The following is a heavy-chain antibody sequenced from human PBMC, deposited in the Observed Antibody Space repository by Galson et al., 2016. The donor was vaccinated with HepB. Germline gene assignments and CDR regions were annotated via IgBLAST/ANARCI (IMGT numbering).Heavy chain of an antibody. J-gene: IGHJ6*02. V-gene: IGHV1-46*01. D-gene: IGHD3-22*01. CDR1: GYTFTSYY. CDR3: ARGADSSGYSYYYGMDV. Sequence: SVKVSCKASGYTFTSYYMHWVRQAPGQGLEWMGIINCSGGSTAYPQKFQGRVTVTRDTSTSTVHMELSSLRSEDTAVYYCARGADSSGYSYYYGMDVWGQGTTVTVSS. CDR2: INCSGGST.